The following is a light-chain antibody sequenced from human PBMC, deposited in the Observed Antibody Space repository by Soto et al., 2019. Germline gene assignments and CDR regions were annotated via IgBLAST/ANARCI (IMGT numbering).Light chain of an antibody. J-gene: IGKJ5*01. CDR3: QQYGSSYIT. CDR1: QSVSSSY. CDR2: GAS. Sequence: EIVLTQSHGTLSLSPGARATLSCRASQSVSSSYLAWYQQKPGQAPRLLIYGASSRTTGIPDRFSGSGSGTEFTLTISRLEPEDFAVYYCQQYGSSYITFGQGTRLEIK. V-gene: IGKV3-20*01.